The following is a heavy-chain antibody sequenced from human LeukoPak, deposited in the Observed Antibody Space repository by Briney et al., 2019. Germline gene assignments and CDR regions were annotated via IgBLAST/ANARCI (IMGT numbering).Heavy chain of an antibody. CDR1: GDSISSDY. V-gene: IGHV4-4*08. Sequence: PSETLSLTCTVSGDSISSDYWSWIRQPPGKGLEWIGYIYRFGNTDYNPSLMRRVTISLDTPKKQLSLNLTSVTAADTAVYYGAGRGQRYFRDWGQGTLVSVSS. CDR2: IYRFGNT. CDR3: AGRGQRYFRD. J-gene: IGHJ1*01.